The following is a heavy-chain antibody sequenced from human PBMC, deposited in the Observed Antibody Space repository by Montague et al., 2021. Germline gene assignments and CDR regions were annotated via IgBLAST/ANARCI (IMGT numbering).Heavy chain of an antibody. V-gene: IGHV4-59*01. Sequence: SETLSLTCGVSGASISDYYWSWIRQPPGKGLEWIGYIYYSRRTNYNPSLKSRVTISVDTSKNQFSLKLSSVTAADTAFYYCAVTNPYYYGMDVWGQGTTVTVSS. CDR2: IYYSRRT. D-gene: IGHD1-14*01. CDR3: AVTNPYYYGMDV. J-gene: IGHJ6*02. CDR1: GASISDYY.